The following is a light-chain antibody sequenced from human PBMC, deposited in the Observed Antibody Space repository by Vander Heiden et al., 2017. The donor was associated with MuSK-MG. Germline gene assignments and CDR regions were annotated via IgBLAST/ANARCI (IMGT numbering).Light chain of an antibody. CDR3: QQDYKLPFT. J-gene: IGKJ3*01. V-gene: IGKV1-33*01. CDR2: AAS. CDR1: QDINTY. Sequence: DIQMTQSPSSLSASVGDRVTITCQATQDINTYLNWYQQKPGKAPKLLIYAASNLETGVPSRFSGSGSATHFTFTITSLQPEDFATYSCQQDYKLPFTFGHGTRVDMK.